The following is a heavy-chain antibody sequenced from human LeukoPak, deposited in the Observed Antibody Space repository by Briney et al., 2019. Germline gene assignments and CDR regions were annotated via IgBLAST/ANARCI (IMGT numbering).Heavy chain of an antibody. J-gene: IGHJ5*01. V-gene: IGHV4-31*03. Sequence: SETLSLTCTVSGGSISSGGYYRSWIRQHPGKGLEWIGYIYYSGSTYYNPSLKSRVTISVDTSKNQFSLKLSSVTAADTAVYYCARSREDYGGNSDWFDSWGQGTLVTVSS. CDR2: IYYSGST. D-gene: IGHD4-23*01. CDR1: GGSISSGGYY. CDR3: ARSREDYGGNSDWFDS.